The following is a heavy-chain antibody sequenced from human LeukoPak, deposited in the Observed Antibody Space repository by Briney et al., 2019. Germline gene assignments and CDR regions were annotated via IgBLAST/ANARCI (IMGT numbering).Heavy chain of an antibody. CDR2: ISYDGSNK. J-gene: IGHJ6*02. CDR1: GVTFSSYG. V-gene: IGHV3-30*18. CDR3: AKDGMDV. Sequence: GGSLRLSCAASGVTFSSYGMHWVRQAPGKGLEWVAVISYDGSNKYYADSVKGRFTISRDNSKNTLYLQMNSLRAEDTAVYYCAKDGMDVWGQGTTVTVSS.